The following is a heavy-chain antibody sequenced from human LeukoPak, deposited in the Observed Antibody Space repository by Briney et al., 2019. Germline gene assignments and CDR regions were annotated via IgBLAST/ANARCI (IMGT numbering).Heavy chain of an antibody. V-gene: IGHV4-4*07. CDR2: IDTSGST. Sequence: SETLSLTCTVAGGSISSFYSSWVRHRAGKGLEWIWRIDTSGSTNCNPSLKSRVAMSVDTSKNQFSLNMSPVTAADTAVYYRASVLRFWGDAFDSWGQGILVTVSS. D-gene: IGHD3-3*01. CDR3: ASVLRFWGDAFDS. J-gene: IGHJ4*02. CDR1: GGSISSFY.